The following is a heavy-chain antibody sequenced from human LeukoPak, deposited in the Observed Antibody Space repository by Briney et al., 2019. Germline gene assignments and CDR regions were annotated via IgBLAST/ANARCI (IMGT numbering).Heavy chain of an antibody. Sequence: SETLSLTCAVYGGSFSGYYWSWIRQPPGKGLEWIGEINHSGSTNYNPSLKSRVTISVDTSKNQFSLELSSVTAADTAVYYCARGIRIAARPGGYYYGMDVWGQGTTVTVSS. CDR1: GGSFSGYY. CDR2: INHSGST. D-gene: IGHD6-6*01. V-gene: IGHV4-34*01. CDR3: ARGIRIAARPGGYYYGMDV. J-gene: IGHJ6*02.